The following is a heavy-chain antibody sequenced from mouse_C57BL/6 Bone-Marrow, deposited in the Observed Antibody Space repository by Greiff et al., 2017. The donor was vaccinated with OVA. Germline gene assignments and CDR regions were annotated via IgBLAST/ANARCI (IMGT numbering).Heavy chain of an antibody. CDR3: ARFVIRWAMDY. Sequence: QVQLQQSGAELVRPGTSVKMSCKASGYTFTNYWIGWAKQRPGHGLEWIGDIYPGGGYTNYNEKFKGKATLTADKSSSTAYMQFSSLTSEYSATDYCARFVIRWAMDYWGQGTSVTVSS. CDR2: IYPGGGYT. D-gene: IGHD1-1*02. J-gene: IGHJ4*01. CDR1: GYTFTNYW. V-gene: IGHV1-63*01.